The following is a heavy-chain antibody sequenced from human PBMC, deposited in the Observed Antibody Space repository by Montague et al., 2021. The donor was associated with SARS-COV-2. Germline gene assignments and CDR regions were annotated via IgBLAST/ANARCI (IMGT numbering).Heavy chain of an antibody. CDR3: ARRGGGGMFAGFMYWYFDV. V-gene: IGHV4-59*13. CDR2: IYYSGSVTT. CDR1: GGSINNYY. D-gene: IGHD2-21*01. J-gene: IGHJ2*01. Sequence: SETLSLTCSVSGGSINNYYWGWVRQSPGKGLEWIGYIYYSGSVTTSYNPSLKSRVSISVDTSENQFSLKLTSVTAADTAVYYCARRGGGGMFAGFMYWYFDVWSRGSLVTVSS.